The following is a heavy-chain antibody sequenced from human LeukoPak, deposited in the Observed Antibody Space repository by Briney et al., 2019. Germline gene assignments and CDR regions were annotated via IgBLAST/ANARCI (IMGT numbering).Heavy chain of an antibody. J-gene: IGHJ4*02. D-gene: IGHD6-13*01. CDR1: GFTFSSYG. CDR3: ARVAEGYSSSWYDY. V-gene: IGHV3-30*02. CDR2: IRYDGSNK. Sequence: GGSLRLSCAASGFTFSSYGMHWVRQAPGKGLEWVAFIRYDGSNKYYADSVKGRFTISRDNSKNTLYLQMNSLRAEDTAVYYCARVAEGYSSSWYDYWGQGTLVTVSS.